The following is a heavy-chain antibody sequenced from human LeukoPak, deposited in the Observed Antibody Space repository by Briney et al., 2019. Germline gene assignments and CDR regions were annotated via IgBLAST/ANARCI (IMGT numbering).Heavy chain of an antibody. V-gene: IGHV3-23*01. CDR2: LSGGGDSR. D-gene: IGHD3-10*01. CDR3: AKAVRSMVTGGGYFDS. CDR1: GFAFSNYA. Sequence: GGSLRLSCAASGFAFSNYAMSWVRQAPGKGLEWVSPLSGGGDSRYYADSVMGRFTISRDNSKNTLYLQMNSLRAEDTAVYYCAKAVRSMVTGGGYFDSWGQGTLVTVSS. J-gene: IGHJ4*02.